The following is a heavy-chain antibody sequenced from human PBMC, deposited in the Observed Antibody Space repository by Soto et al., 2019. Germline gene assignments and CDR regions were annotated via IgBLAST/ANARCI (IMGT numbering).Heavy chain of an antibody. CDR1: GYTFTGYY. CDR2: INPNSGGT. V-gene: IGHV1-2*04. CDR3: AREAELVSFDY. D-gene: IGHD1-7*01. J-gene: IGHJ4*02. Sequence: ASVKGSFKASGYTFTGYYMHWVRQAPGQGLEWMGWINPNSGGTNYAQKFQGWVTMTRDTSISTAYMELSRLRSDDTAVYYCAREAELVSFDYWGQGTLVTAPQ.